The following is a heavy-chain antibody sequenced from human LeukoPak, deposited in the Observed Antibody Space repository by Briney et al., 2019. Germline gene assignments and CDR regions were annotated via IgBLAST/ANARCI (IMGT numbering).Heavy chain of an antibody. J-gene: IGHJ4*02. CDR1: GYSFINFG. CDR3: ARDLMYCDTMSCYDGDFDY. V-gene: IGHV1-18*01. D-gene: IGHD2-2*01. CDR2: ISAYNHNT. Sequence: ASVKVSCKASGYSFINFGLSWVRQAPGQGLEWTGWISAYNHNTNYAQKFQGRVTMTIDTSTTTVYMELRSLRSDDTAIYYCARDLMYCDTMSCYDGDFDYWGQGTPVTVSS.